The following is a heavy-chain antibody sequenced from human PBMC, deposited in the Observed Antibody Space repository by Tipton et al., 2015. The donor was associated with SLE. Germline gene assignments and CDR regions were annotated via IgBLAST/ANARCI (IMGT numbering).Heavy chain of an antibody. Sequence: SLRLSCAASGFNLDDHGMSWVRQVPGKGLEWVSGINWNGDSIGYGDSVKGRFTISRDNVKNSLYLQMNNLRAEDTAVYYCMSDRTHWFDPWGQGTLVTVSS. D-gene: IGHD1-7*01. CDR3: MSDRTHWFDP. J-gene: IGHJ5*02. V-gene: IGHV3-20*04. CDR1: GFNLDDHG. CDR2: INWNGDSI.